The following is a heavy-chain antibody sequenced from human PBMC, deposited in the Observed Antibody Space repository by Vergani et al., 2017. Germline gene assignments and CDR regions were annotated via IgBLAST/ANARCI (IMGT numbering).Heavy chain of an antibody. CDR1: GFIFKNHG. J-gene: IGHJ4*02. V-gene: IGHV3-33*01. Sequence: QVQLVESGGGVVQPGTSLRLSCAASGFIFKNHGMQWVRQAPGKGLEWVALIWDDGSKKNYGDSVKGRFTISRDNSKNTLFLQMNSLRPEDTAVYYCARDTVTGSRYFNYWGQGTLATVSS. CDR2: IWDDGSKK. CDR3: ARDTVTGSRYFNY. D-gene: IGHD6-19*01.